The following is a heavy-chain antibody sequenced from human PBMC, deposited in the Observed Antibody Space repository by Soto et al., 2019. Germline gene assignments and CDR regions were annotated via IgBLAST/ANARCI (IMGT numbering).Heavy chain of an antibody. Sequence: QVPLVESGGGVVQPGGSLRLSCAASGFSFTTYGLHWVRQAPGKGLEWVAVIWYDGSKTYYADSVKGRFTISRDNSKNTLYLQMNSVRVEDTVMYYCVKAHCAGDCYSNPYFDYWGQGTLVPVSS. J-gene: IGHJ4*02. V-gene: IGHV3-33*06. D-gene: IGHD2-21*02. CDR1: GFSFTTYG. CDR2: IWYDGSKT. CDR3: VKAHCAGDCYSNPYFDY.